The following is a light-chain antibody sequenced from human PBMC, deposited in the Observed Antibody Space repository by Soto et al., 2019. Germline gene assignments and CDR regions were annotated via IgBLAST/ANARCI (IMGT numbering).Light chain of an antibody. V-gene: IGKV1-5*01. Sequence: DIQMTQAPSTLSASFGDTVTITCRASESIDNWLAWYQQKPGKAPKLLIFAASTLIRGVPSRFSGRGSGTEFTLTISSLQVDDYATFYCQQYHTDWTFGQGTKVDI. J-gene: IGKJ1*01. CDR1: ESIDNW. CDR2: AAS. CDR3: QQYHTDWT.